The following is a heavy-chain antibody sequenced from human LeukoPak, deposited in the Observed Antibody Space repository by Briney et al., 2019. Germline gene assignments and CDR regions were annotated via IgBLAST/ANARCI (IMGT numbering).Heavy chain of an antibody. CDR2: INAGNGNT. CDR1: GYTFTSYA. J-gene: IGHJ4*02. CDR3: ARGYSGYDYPFDY. D-gene: IGHD5-12*01. Sequence: ASVKVSCKASGYTFTSYAMHWVGQAPGQRLEWMGWINAGNGNTKYSQKFQGRVTITRDTSASTAYMELSSLRSEDTAVYYCARGYSGYDYPFDYWGQGTLVTVSS. V-gene: IGHV1-3*01.